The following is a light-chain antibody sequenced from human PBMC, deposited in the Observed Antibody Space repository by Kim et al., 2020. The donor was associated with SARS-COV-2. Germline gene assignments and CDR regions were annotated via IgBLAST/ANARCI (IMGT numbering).Light chain of an antibody. V-gene: IGLV3-19*01. Sequence: LGQTVRITCQGDSLRSYYASWYQQKPGQAPVLVIYGKNNRPSGIPDRFSGSNSGNTASLTITGAQAEDEADYYCNSRDSSGNHLVVFGGGTQLTVL. CDR2: GKN. CDR1: SLRSYY. J-gene: IGLJ2*01. CDR3: NSRDSSGNHLVV.